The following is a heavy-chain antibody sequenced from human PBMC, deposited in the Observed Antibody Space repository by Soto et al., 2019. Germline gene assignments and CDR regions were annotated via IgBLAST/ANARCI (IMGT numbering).Heavy chain of an antibody. CDR3: ARGSPGWP. Sequence: QVQLVQSGAEVKKPGSSVKVSCKASGGTFSSYTISWVRQAPGQGLEWMGRIIPILGIANYAQKFQGRVTITADKSTSKGYMELSSLRSEDTAVYYCARGSPGWPWGQGTLVTVSS. J-gene: IGHJ5*02. V-gene: IGHV1-69*02. CDR1: GGTFSSYT. CDR2: IIPILGIA.